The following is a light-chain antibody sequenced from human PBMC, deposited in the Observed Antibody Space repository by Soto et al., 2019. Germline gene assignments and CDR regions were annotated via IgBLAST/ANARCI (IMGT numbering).Light chain of an antibody. CDR1: QYIRSA. J-gene: IGKJ1*01. Sequence: QRTQCPSSLSGYVVDRVTITCRASQYIRSALGWYQQKPGKVPKLLIYAASTLQSGVPSRFSGSRSGTDFTLTISSLQPEDVATYYCQKYNIAPRTFAQGSKVDI. CDR3: QKYNIAPRT. CDR2: AAS. V-gene: IGKV1-6*01.